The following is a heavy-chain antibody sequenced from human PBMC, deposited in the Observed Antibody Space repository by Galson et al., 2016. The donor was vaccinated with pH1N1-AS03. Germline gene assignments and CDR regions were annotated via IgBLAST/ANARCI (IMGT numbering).Heavy chain of an antibody. D-gene: IGHD1-1*01. Sequence: SLRLSCAASGFTLSGYGMHWVRQAPGKGPEWVAFIQYDESYRNYADSVKGRFSISRDISKNTLYLQMNSLRVEDTAVYYCARDWHNWNDRDYDYFYMDVWGKGTTVTVSS. J-gene: IGHJ6*03. V-gene: IGHV3-30*02. CDR1: GFTLSGYG. CDR3: ARDWHNWNDRDYDYFYMDV. CDR2: IQYDESYR.